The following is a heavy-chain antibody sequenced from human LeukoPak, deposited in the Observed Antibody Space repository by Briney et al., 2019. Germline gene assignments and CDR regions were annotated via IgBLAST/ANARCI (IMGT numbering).Heavy chain of an antibody. J-gene: IGHJ3*02. V-gene: IGHV4-39*02. CDR2: IYYSGST. Sequence: SETLSLTCTVSGGSISSSSYYWGWIRQPPGKGLEWIGSIYYSGSTYYNPSLKSRVTISVDTSKNQFSLKLSSVTAADTAVYYCARDGRITMIVVVPGAFDIWGQGTMVTVSS. D-gene: IGHD3-22*01. CDR3: ARDGRITMIVVVPGAFDI. CDR1: GGSISSSSYY.